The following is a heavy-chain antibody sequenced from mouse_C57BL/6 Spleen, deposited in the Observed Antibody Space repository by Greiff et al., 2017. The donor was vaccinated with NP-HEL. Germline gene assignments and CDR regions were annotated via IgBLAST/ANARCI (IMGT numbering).Heavy chain of an antibody. CDR3: ASPTGPGYAMDY. CDR2: ISYDGSN. V-gene: IGHV3-6*01. CDR1: GYSITSGYY. J-gene: IGHJ4*01. Sequence: DVKLQESGPGLVKPSQSLSLTCSVTGYSITSGYYWNWIRQFPGNKLEWMGYISYDGSNNYNPSLKNRISITRDTSKNQFFLKLNSVTTEDTATYYCASPTGPGYAMDYWGQGTSVTVSS. D-gene: IGHD4-1*02.